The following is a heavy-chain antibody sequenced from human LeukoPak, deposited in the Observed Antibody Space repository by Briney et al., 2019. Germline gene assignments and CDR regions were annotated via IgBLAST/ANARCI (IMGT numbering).Heavy chain of an antibody. Sequence: GASVKVSCKVSGYTLTELSMHWVRQAPGKGLEWMGGFDPEDGETIYAQKFQGRVTMTEDTSTDTAYMELSSLRSEDTAVYYCAKDSYYGSGSYYRFMDVWGKGTTVTVSS. CDR3: AKDSYYGSGSYYRFMDV. V-gene: IGHV1-24*01. J-gene: IGHJ6*04. CDR2: FDPEDGET. CDR1: GYTLTELS. D-gene: IGHD3-10*01.